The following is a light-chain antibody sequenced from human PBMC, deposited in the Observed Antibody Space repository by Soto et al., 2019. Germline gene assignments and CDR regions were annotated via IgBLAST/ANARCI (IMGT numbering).Light chain of an antibody. V-gene: IGKV3-20*01. CDR1: QSLSSGY. J-gene: IGKJ1*01. CDR2: AAS. CDR3: QQYDTSPRT. Sequence: EIVFTQSPGTLSLSPGERATLSCRASQSLSSGYLAWYQQKPGQAPRILIYAASSRATGIPDRFSGSGSGTDFSLTINRLEPEDSAVYYCQQYDTSPRTFGQGTKV.